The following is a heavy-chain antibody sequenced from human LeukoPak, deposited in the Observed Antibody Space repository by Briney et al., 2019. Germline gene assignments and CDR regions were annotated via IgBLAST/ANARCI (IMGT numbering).Heavy chain of an antibody. CDR1: GGSISSSSYY. Sequence: KPSETLSLTCTVSGGSISSSSYYWGWIRQPPGKGLEWIGSTYYSGSTYYNPSLKSRVTISVDTSKNQFSLKLSSVTAADTAVYYCARHSDYVWGSYPSSAFDIWGQGTMVTVSS. V-gene: IGHV4-39*01. D-gene: IGHD3-16*02. CDR2: TYYSGST. CDR3: ARHSDYVWGSYPSSAFDI. J-gene: IGHJ3*02.